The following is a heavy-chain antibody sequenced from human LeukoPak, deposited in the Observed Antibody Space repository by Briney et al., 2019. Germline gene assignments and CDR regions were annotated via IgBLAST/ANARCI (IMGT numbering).Heavy chain of an antibody. J-gene: IGHJ4*02. CDR3: AREDITMVRGVSDY. D-gene: IGHD3-10*01. V-gene: IGHV1-8*03. CDR1: GYTFTNYD. CDR2: MNPNSGNA. Sequence: GASVKVSCKASGYTFTNYDISWVRQATGQGLEWMGSMNPNSGNAGYAQKFQGRVTITRNTSISTAYMELSSLRSEDTAVYYCAREDITMVRGVSDYWGQGTLVTVSS.